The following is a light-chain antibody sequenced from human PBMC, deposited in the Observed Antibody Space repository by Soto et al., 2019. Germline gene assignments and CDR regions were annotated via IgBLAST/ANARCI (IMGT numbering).Light chain of an antibody. Sequence: DIQMKQSPSSLSAAVGDRVTISCRAGQSISTYLNWYQQKPGTAPRLLIYSASSVKTGVPPRFSGSGSGRDFTLTISSLRPEDIATYFCQQSYTSPPWTFGQGTKVDIK. CDR3: QQSYTSPPWT. V-gene: IGKV1-39*01. CDR1: QSISTY. CDR2: SAS. J-gene: IGKJ1*01.